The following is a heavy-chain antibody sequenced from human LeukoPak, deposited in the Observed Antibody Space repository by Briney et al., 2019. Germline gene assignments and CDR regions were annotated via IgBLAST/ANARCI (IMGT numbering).Heavy chain of an antibody. J-gene: IGHJ4*02. V-gene: IGHV3-13*01. Sequence: GGSLRLSCAASGFTFSSYDMHWVRQATGKGLEWVSAIGTAGDTYYPGSVKGRFTISRDNAKNSLYLQMNSLRAEDTAVYYCASVSGGGYDYDYWGQGTLVTVSS. CDR2: IGTAGDT. CDR3: ASVSGGGYDYDY. D-gene: IGHD5-12*01. CDR1: GFTFSSYD.